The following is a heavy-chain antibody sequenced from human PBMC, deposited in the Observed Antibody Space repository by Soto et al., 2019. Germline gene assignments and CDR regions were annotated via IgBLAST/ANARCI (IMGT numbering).Heavy chain of an antibody. D-gene: IGHD3-3*01. CDR1: GFTFINYA. V-gene: IGHV3-23*01. Sequence: EVQLLESGGGLVQPGGSLRLSCVGSGFTFINYAMNWVRQAPGKGLEWVSGISGGGDRTFDADSVKGRFTISRDNSKNTVNLQMNSLRADDTAVYYCVLKVLESTILPDYWYFDLGGRGTLVTVSS. CDR3: VLKVLESTILPDYWYFDL. J-gene: IGHJ2*01. CDR2: ISGGGDRT.